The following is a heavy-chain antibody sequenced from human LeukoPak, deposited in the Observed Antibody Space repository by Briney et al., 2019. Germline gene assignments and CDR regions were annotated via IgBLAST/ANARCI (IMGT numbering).Heavy chain of an antibody. CDR2: ISYSGST. V-gene: IGHV4-59*08. Sequence: SETLSLTCTVSGGSISTYYWSWIRQPPGKGLEWLGHISYSGSTNYNPSLKSRVTVSVDTSKKQFSLKLTSVTAVDTAVYHCARRGGSHSNWFDPWGQGTLVTVSS. J-gene: IGHJ5*02. D-gene: IGHD1-26*01. CDR3: ARRGGSHSNWFDP. CDR1: GGSISTYY.